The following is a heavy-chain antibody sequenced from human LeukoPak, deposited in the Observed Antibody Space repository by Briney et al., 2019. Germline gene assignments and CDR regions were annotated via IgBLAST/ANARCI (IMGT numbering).Heavy chain of an antibody. CDR2: IYHSGST. CDR3: ARLGDSSVDYFDY. D-gene: IGHD3-22*01. J-gene: IGHJ4*02. Sequence: SETLSLTCTVSGYSISSGYYWGWIRQPPGKGLEWIGSIYHSGSTYYNPSLKSRVTISVDTSKNQFSLKLSSVTAADTAVYYCARLGDSSVDYFDYWGQGTLVTVSS. V-gene: IGHV4-38-2*02. CDR1: GYSISSGYY.